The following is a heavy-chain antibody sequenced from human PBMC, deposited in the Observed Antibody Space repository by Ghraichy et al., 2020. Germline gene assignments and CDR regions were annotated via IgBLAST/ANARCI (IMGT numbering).Heavy chain of an antibody. CDR3: AKLEPTTDAFDI. D-gene: IGHD1-1*01. CDR1: GFTFSSYG. Sequence: GGSLRLSCAASGFTFSSYGMHWVRQAPGKGLEWVAVISYDGSNKYYADSVKGRFTISRDNSKNTLYLQMNSLRAEDTAVYYCAKLEPTTDAFDIWGQGTMVTVSS. J-gene: IGHJ3*02. CDR2: ISYDGSNK. V-gene: IGHV3-30*18.